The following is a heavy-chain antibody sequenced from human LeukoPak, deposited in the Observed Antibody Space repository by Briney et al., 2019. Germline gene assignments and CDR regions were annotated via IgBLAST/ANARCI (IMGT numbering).Heavy chain of an antibody. J-gene: IGHJ4*02. V-gene: IGHV3-23*01. CDR3: AKGRGGSSGSFDY. CDR2: ISGSGGST. CDR1: GFTFSSHS. D-gene: IGHD3-22*01. Sequence: PGGSLRLSCAASGFTFSSHSMNWVRQAPGKGLEWVSAISGSGGSTYYADSVKGRFTISRDNSKNTLYLQMNSLRAEDTAVYYCAKGRGGSSGSFDYWGQGTLVTVSS.